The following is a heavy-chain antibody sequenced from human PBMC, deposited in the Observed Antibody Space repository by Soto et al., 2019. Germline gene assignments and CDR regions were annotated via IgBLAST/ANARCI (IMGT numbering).Heavy chain of an antibody. CDR1: GGSFSDYY. V-gene: IGHV4-34*01. Sequence: QVQLQQWGAGLLKPSETLSLTCAVYGGSFSDYYWNWIRQPPGKGLEWIGEINHSGSTNYNPSLKSRVTISVDTSNNQSSLKLSSVTAADTAVYYCAISHALSRDFDYWGQGTLVTVSS. CDR2: INHSGST. CDR3: AISHALSRDFDY. J-gene: IGHJ4*02.